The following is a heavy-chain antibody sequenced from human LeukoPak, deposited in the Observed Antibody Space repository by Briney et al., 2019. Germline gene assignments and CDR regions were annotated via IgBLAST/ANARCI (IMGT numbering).Heavy chain of an antibody. CDR3: ARVGSSGGNPDY. Sequence: ASVKVSCKASGYTFTDYGMHWVRQAPGQRLEWMAWINAGNGNAKYSQKFQGRVTMTRDTSTSTVYMELSSLRSEDTAVYYCARVGSSGGNPDYWGQGTLVTVSS. J-gene: IGHJ4*02. V-gene: IGHV1-3*01. CDR2: INAGNGNA. D-gene: IGHD4-23*01. CDR1: GYTFTDYG.